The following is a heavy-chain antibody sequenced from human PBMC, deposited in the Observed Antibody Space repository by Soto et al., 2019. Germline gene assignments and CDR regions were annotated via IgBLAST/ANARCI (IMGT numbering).Heavy chain of an antibody. Sequence: GSLRLSCAASGFTFSSYSMNWVRQAPGKGLEWVSYISSSSSTIYYADSVKGRFTISRDNAKNSLYLQMNSLRDEDTAVYYCARDLLSSWYPDYYYYYGMDVWGQGTTVTVSS. V-gene: IGHV3-48*02. CDR2: ISSSSSTI. D-gene: IGHD6-13*01. CDR3: ARDLLSSWYPDYYYYYGMDV. CDR1: GFTFSSYS. J-gene: IGHJ6*02.